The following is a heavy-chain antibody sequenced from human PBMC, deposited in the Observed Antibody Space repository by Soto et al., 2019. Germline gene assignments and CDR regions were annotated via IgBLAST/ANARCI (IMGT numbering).Heavy chain of an antibody. V-gene: IGHV1-3*01. Sequence: ASVKVSCKASGYTFTNYAMHWVRQAPGQRLEWMGWINAGNGDTKYSQRFQGRVTITRDTSASTAYMELGSLRSEDTAVYYCTPTGFDPWGQGTLVTVSS. J-gene: IGHJ5*02. CDR2: INAGNGDT. CDR1: GYTFTNYA. CDR3: TPTGFDP.